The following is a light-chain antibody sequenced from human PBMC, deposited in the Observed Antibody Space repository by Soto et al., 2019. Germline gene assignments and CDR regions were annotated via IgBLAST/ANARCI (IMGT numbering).Light chain of an antibody. Sequence: DILMTQSPSSLSATIGDRVTINCRASQAISNSLAWYQQKPGKVPKLLIYAASTLQSGVPSRFSGSGSGTVFTLTISSLQPEDVATYYCQKYDSGLAFTFGPGTIVDLK. CDR3: QKYDSGLAFT. V-gene: IGKV1-27*01. CDR2: AAS. CDR1: QAISNS. J-gene: IGKJ3*01.